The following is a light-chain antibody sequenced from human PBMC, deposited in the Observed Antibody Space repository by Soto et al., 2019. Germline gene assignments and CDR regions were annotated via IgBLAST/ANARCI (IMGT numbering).Light chain of an antibody. CDR3: QQYNSYSEA. CDR2: KAS. Sequence: DIQMTQSPSTLSGSVGDXVTITCRASQTISSWLAWYQQKPGKAPKLLIYKASTLKSGVPSRFSGSGSGTEFTLTISSLQPDDFATYYCQQYNSYSEAFGQGTRWIP. V-gene: IGKV1-5*03. CDR1: QTISSW. J-gene: IGKJ1*01.